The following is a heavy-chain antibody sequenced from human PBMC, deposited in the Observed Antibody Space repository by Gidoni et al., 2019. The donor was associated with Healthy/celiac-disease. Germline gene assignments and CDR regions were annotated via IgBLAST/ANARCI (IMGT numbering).Heavy chain of an antibody. CDR1: RGSISSGDYY. CDR3: ARVSGSSWYPLDY. V-gene: IGHV4-30-4*01. Sequence: QVQLQESGPGLVKPSQTLSLPCTFSRGSISSGDYYWSWIRQHPGKGLEWIGYIYYSGSTYYNPSLKSRVTILVDTSKNQFSLKLSSVTAADTAVYYCARVSGSSWYPLDYWGQGTLVTVSS. CDR2: IYYSGST. J-gene: IGHJ4*02. D-gene: IGHD6-13*01.